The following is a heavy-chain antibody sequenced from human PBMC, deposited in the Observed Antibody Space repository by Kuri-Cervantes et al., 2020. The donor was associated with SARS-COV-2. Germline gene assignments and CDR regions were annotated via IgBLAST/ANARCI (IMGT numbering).Heavy chain of an antibody. CDR1: GYSISSGYY. D-gene: IGHD3-22*01. J-gene: IGHJ5*02. CDR3: ARAFVAVITSSRWFDP. Sequence: SETLSLTCAVSGYSISSGYYWGWIRQPPGKGLEWIGSIYHSGSTYYNPSLKSRVTISVDTSKNQFSLKLSSVTAADTAVYYWARAFVAVITSSRWFDPWGQGTLVTVFS. CDR2: IYHSGST. V-gene: IGHV4-38-2*01.